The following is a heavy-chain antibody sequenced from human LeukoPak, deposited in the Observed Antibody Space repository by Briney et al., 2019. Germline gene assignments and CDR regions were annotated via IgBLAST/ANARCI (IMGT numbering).Heavy chain of an antibody. D-gene: IGHD6-6*01. J-gene: IGHJ4*02. CDR2: ISYDENNK. Sequence: GGSLRLSCAASGFTFSSYAMHWVRQAPGKGLEWVAIISYDENNKYYADSVKGRFTISRDNAKNSLYLQMNSLRAEDTAVYYCARDADVYSSSSPHFDYWGQGTLVTVSS. CDR3: ARDADVYSSSSPHFDY. CDR1: GFTFSSYA. V-gene: IGHV3-30-3*01.